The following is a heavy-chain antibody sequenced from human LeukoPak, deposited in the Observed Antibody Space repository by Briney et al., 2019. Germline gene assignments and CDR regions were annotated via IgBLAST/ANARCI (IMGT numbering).Heavy chain of an antibody. CDR2: IYTSGST. CDR3: ARGNRRFSTQLDY. D-gene: IGHD3-3*01. CDR1: GGSISSYC. V-gene: IGHV4-4*07. J-gene: IGHJ4*02. Sequence: PSETLSLTCTVSGGSISSYCWSWIRQPAGKGLEWIGRIYTSGSTNYNPSLKSRVTMSVDTSKNQFSLKLSSVTAADTAVYYCARGNRRFSTQLDYWGQGTLVTVSS.